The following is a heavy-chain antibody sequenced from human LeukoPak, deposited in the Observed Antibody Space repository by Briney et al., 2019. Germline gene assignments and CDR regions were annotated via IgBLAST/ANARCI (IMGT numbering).Heavy chain of an antibody. CDR2: IYYIGST. Sequence: PSEALSLTCTVSRCCISSSSYYWGWIRPPPGKGLDWVGWIYYIGSTYYNPSLKKRVTISVDTSTNQFSLKLSSVTAADTAVYYCARGIGKAARHHSPYYFDYWGQGTLVTVSS. V-gene: IGHV4-39*07. CDR3: ARGIGKAARHHSPYYFDY. CDR1: RCCISSSSYY. D-gene: IGHD6-6*01. J-gene: IGHJ4*02.